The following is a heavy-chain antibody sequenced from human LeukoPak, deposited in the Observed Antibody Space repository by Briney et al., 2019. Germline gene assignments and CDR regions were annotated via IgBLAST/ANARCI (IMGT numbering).Heavy chain of an antibody. CDR3: AKDTSIGRYCTNGVCSPFDY. D-gene: IGHD2-8*01. CDR1: GFTFSSYA. V-gene: IGHV3-23*01. CDR2: ISGSGGST. J-gene: IGHJ4*02. Sequence: GGSLRLSCAASGFTFSSYAMSWVRQAPGKGLEWVSAISGSGGSTYYADSVKGRFTISRDNSRSTLYLQMNSLRAEDTALYYCAKDTSIGRYCTNGVCSPFDYWGQGTLVTVSS.